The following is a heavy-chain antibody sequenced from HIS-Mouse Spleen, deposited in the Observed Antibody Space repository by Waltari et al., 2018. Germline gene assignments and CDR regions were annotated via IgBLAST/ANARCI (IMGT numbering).Heavy chain of an antibody. Sequence: QVQLVESGGGVVQPGRSLRLSCAASGFTFSSYGMHWVRQAPGKGRGLVAVIEYDGSHKYYADSVKGRFTISRDNSKNTLYLKMNSLRAEDTAVYYCAKASSGWLDYWGQGTLVTVSS. D-gene: IGHD6-19*01. J-gene: IGHJ4*02. CDR2: IEYDGSHK. CDR3: AKASSGWLDY. CDR1: GFTFSSYG. V-gene: IGHV3-30*18.